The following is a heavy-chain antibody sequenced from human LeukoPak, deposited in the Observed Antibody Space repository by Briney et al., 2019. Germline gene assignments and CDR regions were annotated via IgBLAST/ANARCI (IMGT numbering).Heavy chain of an antibody. CDR1: GYTFTSYG. J-gene: IGHJ5*02. V-gene: IGHV1-18*01. CDR3: ARVGLSYCSSTSCYWFDP. D-gene: IGHD2-2*01. Sequence: GASVKVSCKASGYTFTSYGISWVRQAPGQGLEWMGWISAYNGNTNYAQKLQGRVTMTTDTSTSTAYMELTSLRSDDTAVYYCARVGLSYCSSTSCYWFDPWGQGTLVTVSS. CDR2: ISAYNGNT.